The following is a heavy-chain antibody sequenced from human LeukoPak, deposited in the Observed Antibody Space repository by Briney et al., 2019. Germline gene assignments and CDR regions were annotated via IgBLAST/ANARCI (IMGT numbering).Heavy chain of an antibody. CDR2: IYTSGST. V-gene: IGHV4-61*02. CDR1: GGSMSSGSYY. D-gene: IGHD3-10*01. Sequence: SQTLSLTCTVSGGSMSSGSYYWSWIRQPAGKGLEWIGRIYTSGSTNYNPSLKSRVTISVDTSKNQFSLKLSSVTAADTAVYYCASRGDYWGQGTLVTVSS. CDR3: ASRGDY. J-gene: IGHJ4*02.